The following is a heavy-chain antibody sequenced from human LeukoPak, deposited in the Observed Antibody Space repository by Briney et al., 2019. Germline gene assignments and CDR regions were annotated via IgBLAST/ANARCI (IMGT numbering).Heavy chain of an antibody. D-gene: IGHD3-10*01. V-gene: IGHV1-46*01. Sequence: ASVKVSCKASGYTFTTYAIHWVRQAPGQRLEWMGIINPSGGSTSYAQKFQGRVTMTRDTSTSTVYMELSSLRSEDTAVYYCARDLGITMVRGVLGWFDPWGQGTLVTVSS. J-gene: IGHJ5*02. CDR2: INPSGGST. CDR3: ARDLGITMVRGVLGWFDP. CDR1: GYTFTTYA.